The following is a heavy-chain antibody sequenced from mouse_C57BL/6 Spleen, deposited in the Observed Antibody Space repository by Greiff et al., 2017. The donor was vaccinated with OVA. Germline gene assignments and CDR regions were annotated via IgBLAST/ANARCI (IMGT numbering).Heavy chain of an antibody. CDR2: IDPETGGT. Sequence: VQLKESGAELVRPGASVTLSCKASGYTFTDYEMHWVKQTPVHGLEWIGAIDPETGGTAYNQKFKGKAILTADKSSSTAYMELRSLTSEDSAVYYCTRKPNGYDKDYWGQGTTLTVSS. V-gene: IGHV1-15*01. CDR1: GYTFTDYE. CDR3: TRKPNGYDKDY. D-gene: IGHD2-2*01. J-gene: IGHJ2*01.